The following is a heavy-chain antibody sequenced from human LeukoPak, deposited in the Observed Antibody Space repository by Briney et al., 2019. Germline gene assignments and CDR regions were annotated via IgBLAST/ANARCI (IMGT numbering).Heavy chain of an antibody. CDR3: ARREGGGSGY. J-gene: IGHJ4*02. V-gene: IGHV3-48*03. CDR2: ISSGAGTK. CDR1: GFTFSSYE. Sequence: PGGSLRLSCAASGFTFSSYEMNWVRQAPGKGLEWISYISSGAGTKYYADSVKGRFTISSDDANNSVYLQMNSLRAEDTAVYYCARREGGGSGYWGQGTLVTVSS. D-gene: IGHD6-25*01.